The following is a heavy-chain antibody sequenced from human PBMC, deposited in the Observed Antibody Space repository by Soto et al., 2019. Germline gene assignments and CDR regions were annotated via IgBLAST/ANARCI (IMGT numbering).Heavy chain of an antibody. CDR3: ATSRISIAVAGETEYYFDY. CDR2: INPNSGDT. V-gene: IGHV1-2*04. D-gene: IGHD6-19*01. CDR1: GYIFTGYY. Sequence: QVQLLQSGAELKKPGASVKVSCKASGYIFTGYYMHWVRQAPGQGLEWMGWINPNSGDTNYTQKFQGLVTMTRDTSISTTYMELSRLRSDDTAVYYCATSRISIAVAGETEYYFDYWGQEPWSPSPQ. J-gene: IGHJ4*01.